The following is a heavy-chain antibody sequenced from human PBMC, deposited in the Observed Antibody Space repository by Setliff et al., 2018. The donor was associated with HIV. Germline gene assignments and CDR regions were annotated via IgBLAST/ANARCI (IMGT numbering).Heavy chain of an antibody. J-gene: IGHJ5*02. Sequence: SETLSLTCTVSGGPISSYYWSWIRQPPGKGLEWIGYIYTSGSTNYNPSLKSRVTISVDTSKNQFSLKLSSVTAADTAVYYCARQKGYSSGWYIGSWFDPWGQGTLVTVSS. D-gene: IGHD6-19*01. CDR1: GGPISSYY. CDR2: IYTSGST. CDR3: ARQKGYSSGWYIGSWFDP. V-gene: IGHV4-4*09.